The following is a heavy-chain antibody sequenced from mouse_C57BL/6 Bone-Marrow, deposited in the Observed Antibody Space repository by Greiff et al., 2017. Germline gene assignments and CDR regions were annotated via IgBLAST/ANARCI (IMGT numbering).Heavy chain of an antibody. CDR1: GYTFTSYW. D-gene: IGHD2-3*01. V-gene: IGHV1-59*01. CDR2: IDPSDSYT. Sequence: QVQLQQPGAELVRPGTSVKLSCKASGYTFTSYWMHWVKQRPGQGLEWIGVIDPSDSYTNYNQKFKGKATLTVDTSSSTAYMQLSSLTSEDSAVYDCAIDGYPCYFDYWGQGTTLTGSS. J-gene: IGHJ2*01. CDR3: AIDGYPCYFDY.